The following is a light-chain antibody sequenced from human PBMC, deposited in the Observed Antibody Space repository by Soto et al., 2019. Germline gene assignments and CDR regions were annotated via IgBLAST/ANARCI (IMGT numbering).Light chain of an antibody. J-gene: IGKJ5*01. CDR3: QQRRNWPLT. CDR2: DAS. V-gene: IGKV3-11*01. CDR1: QSVSSY. Sequence: EIVLTQSPATLSLSPGERATLSCRASQSVSSYLAWYQQKPGQAPRLLIYDASNRATGIPARFSGSGSGPDFTLTISSLEPEDFAVYYCQQRRNWPLTFGQGTRLEIK.